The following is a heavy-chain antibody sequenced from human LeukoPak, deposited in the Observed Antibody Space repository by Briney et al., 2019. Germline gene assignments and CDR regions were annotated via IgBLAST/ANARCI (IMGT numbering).Heavy chain of an antibody. V-gene: IGHV4-59*01. J-gene: IGHJ5*02. CDR1: GGSTNNYY. Sequence: PSETLSLTCTVSGGSTNNYYWTWIRQPPGKGLEWIGNIYNSGNTNYNPSLKSRVTISIDTSKNQFSLKVISVTAADTAIYYCARESGSYLWRSWLNPWGQGTLVTVSS. CDR3: ARESGSYLWRSWLNP. D-gene: IGHD3-16*01. CDR2: IYNSGNT.